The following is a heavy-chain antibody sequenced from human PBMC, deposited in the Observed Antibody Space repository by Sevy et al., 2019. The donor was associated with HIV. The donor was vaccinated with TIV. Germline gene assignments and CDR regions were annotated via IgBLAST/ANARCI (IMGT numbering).Heavy chain of an antibody. CDR2: IYTSGST. D-gene: IGHD3-22*01. J-gene: IGHJ3*02. CDR1: GGPISSYY. V-gene: IGHV4-4*07. CDR3: ARDLSSFDYYDSSGYGSPGAFDI. Sequence: TLSLTCTVSGGPISSYYWSWIRQPAGKGLEWIGRIYTSGSTNYNPSLKSRVTMSVDTSKNQFSLKLSSVTAADTAVYYCARDLSSFDYYDSSGYGSPGAFDIWGQGTMVTVSS.